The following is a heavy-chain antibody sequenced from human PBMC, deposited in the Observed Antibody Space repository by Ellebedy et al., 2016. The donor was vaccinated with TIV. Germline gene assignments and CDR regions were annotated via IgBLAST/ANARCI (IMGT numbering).Heavy chain of an antibody. D-gene: IGHD3-9*01. Sequence: GESLKISCAASGFTFSSYSMNWVRQAPGKGLEWVAVISYDGSNKYYADSVKGRFTISRDNSKNTLYLQMNSLRAEDTAVYYCANKRLVIIWGQGTLVTVSS. V-gene: IGHV3-30*18. CDR1: GFTFSSYS. CDR2: ISYDGSNK. CDR3: ANKRLVII. J-gene: IGHJ4*02.